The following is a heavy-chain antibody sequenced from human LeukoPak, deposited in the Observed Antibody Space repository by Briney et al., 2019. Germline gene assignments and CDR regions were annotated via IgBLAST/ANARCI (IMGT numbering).Heavy chain of an antibody. CDR3: ARHKAKTGLWQQLVRGAFDI. CDR1: GGSFSGYY. J-gene: IGHJ3*02. D-gene: IGHD6-13*01. Sequence: SETLSLTCAVYGGSFSGYYWSWIRQPPGKGLEWIGEINHSGSTNYNPSLKSRVTISVDTSKNQFSLKLSSVTAADTAVYCCARHKAKTGLWQQLVRGAFDIWGQGTMVTVSS. V-gene: IGHV4-34*01. CDR2: INHSGST.